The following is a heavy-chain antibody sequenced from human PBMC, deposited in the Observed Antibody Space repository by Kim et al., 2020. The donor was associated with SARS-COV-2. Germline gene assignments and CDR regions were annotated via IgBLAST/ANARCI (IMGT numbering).Heavy chain of an antibody. J-gene: IGHJ4*02. CDR3: ARARDPKWLAYDY. D-gene: IGHD6-19*01. Sequence: YEQKCQGRVTMTRDTSTSTVYMELSSLRSEDTAVYYCARARDPKWLAYDYWGQGTLVTVSS. V-gene: IGHV1-46*01.